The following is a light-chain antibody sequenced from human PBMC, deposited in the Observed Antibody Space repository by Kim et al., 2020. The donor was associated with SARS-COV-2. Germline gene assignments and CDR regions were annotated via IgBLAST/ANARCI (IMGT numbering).Light chain of an antibody. J-gene: IGLJ1*01. CDR3: QVWDSSSDHPV. Sequence: APGKTDRMTCGGNNIGSKSVHGYQQKPGQAPVLVIYYDSDRPSGIPERFSGSNSGNAAALTISRVEAGDEADYYCQVWDSSSDHPVFGTGTKVTVL. CDR1: NIGSKS. CDR2: YDS. V-gene: IGLV3-21*04.